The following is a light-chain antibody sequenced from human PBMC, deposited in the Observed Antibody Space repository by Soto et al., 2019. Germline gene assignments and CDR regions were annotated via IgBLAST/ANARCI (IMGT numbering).Light chain of an antibody. V-gene: IGKV3-20*01. Sequence: ESVVTQSPGTLSLSPGGRATLSCRASQSVRSNFLAWYQQKPGQAPRLLIYGASNRATGIPDRFSGSGSGTDFTLTITRLEPEDFAMYYCQRYDSLRTFGQGSTVDIK. J-gene: IGKJ1*01. CDR1: QSVRSNF. CDR2: GAS. CDR3: QRYDSLRT.